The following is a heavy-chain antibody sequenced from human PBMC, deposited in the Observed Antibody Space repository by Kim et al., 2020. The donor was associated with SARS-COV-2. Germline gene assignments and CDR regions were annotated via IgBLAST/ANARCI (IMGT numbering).Heavy chain of an antibody. CDR2: IKTKTDGGTT. CDR3: TTDRVATLPIPFDY. V-gene: IGHV3-15*01. CDR1: GFTFSNAW. D-gene: IGHD2-15*01. Sequence: GGSLRLSCAASGFTFSNAWMSWVRQAPGKGLEWVGRIKTKTDGGTTDYAAPVKGRFTISRDDSKNTLYLQMNSLKTEDTAVYYCTTDRVATLPIPFDYWGQGTLVTVSS. J-gene: IGHJ4*02.